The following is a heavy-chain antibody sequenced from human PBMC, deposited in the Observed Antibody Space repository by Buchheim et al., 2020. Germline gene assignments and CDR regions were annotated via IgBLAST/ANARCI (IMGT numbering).Heavy chain of an antibody. CDR3: TRVGLGQWFDP. CDR1: GYTFSDYY. Sequence: QVQLLQSGAEVKRPVASVKISCKASGYTFSDYYVHWVRQAPGQGLEWMGVINPSGGSTTYAQKFQGRVTMTRDTSTSTGHMELSSLRSEDTAVYYCTRVGLGQWFDPWGQGT. V-gene: IGHV1-46*01. J-gene: IGHJ5*02. CDR2: INPSGGST.